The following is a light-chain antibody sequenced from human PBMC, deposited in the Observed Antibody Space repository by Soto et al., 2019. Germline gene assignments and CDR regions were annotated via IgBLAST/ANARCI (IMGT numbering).Light chain of an antibody. CDR1: QSVSVNS. V-gene: IGKV3-20*01. CDR3: QQYGGSPFT. CDR2: AAS. J-gene: IGKJ3*01. Sequence: EIVLTQSPGTLSLSPGERATLSCRASQSVSVNSLAWYQQKGGQAPRLLIYAASTRATGVPDRFSGTGSGTDFALNIRRLDHDDSAVYYCQQYGGSPFTFGPGTKVDIK.